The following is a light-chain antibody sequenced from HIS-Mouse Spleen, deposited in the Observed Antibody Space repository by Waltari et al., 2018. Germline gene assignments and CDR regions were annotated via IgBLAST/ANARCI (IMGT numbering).Light chain of an antibody. J-gene: IGKJ1*01. CDR1: QSVSSN. CDR3: QQYNNWPWT. Sequence: EIVMTQSPATLSVSPGERATLSCRASQSVSSNLAWYQQKPGQAPRLLIYGASTRATGIQARFSGSGSGTEVTLTISSMQSEDFAVYYCQQYNNWPWTFGQGTKVEIK. CDR2: GAS. V-gene: IGKV3-15*01.